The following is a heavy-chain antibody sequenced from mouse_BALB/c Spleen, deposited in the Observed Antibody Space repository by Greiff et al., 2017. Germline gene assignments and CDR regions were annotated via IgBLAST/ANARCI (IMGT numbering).Heavy chain of an antibody. V-gene: IGHV5-17*02. CDR1: GFTFSSFG. J-gene: IGHJ4*01. CDR2: ISSGSSTI. CDR3: ARSHYYGSRSAMDY. Sequence: DVMLVESGGGLVQPGGSRKLSCAASGFTFSSFGMHWVRQAPEKGLEWVAYISSGSSTIYYADTVKGRFTISRDNPKNTLFLQMTSLRSEDTAMYYCARSHYYGSRSAMDYWGQGTSVTVSS. D-gene: IGHD1-1*01.